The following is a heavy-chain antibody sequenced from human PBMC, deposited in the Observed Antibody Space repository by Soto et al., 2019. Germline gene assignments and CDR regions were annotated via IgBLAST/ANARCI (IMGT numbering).Heavy chain of an antibody. Sequence: GGSLRLSCAASGFTFSSYGMHWVRQAPGKGLEWVAVIWYDGSNKYYADSVKGRFTISRDNSKNTLYLQMNSLRAEDTAVYYCARDATASSGGSCYDYWGQGTLVTVSS. J-gene: IGHJ4*02. CDR2: IWYDGSNK. CDR3: ARDATASSGGSCYDY. V-gene: IGHV3-33*01. CDR1: GFTFSSYG. D-gene: IGHD2-15*01.